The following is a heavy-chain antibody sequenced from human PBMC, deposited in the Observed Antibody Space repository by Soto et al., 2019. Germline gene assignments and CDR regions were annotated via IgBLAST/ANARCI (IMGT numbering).Heavy chain of an antibody. V-gene: IGHV4-34*01. Sequence: PSETLSLTCAVYGGSFSGYYWSWIRQPPGKGLEWIGEINHSGSTNYNPSLKSRVTISVDTSKNQFSLKLSSVTAADTAVYYCTRRRSGGMDFCGPGNLVPFSS. CDR3: TRRRSGGMDF. J-gene: IGHJ4*02. D-gene: IGHD1-20*01. CDR2: INHSGST. CDR1: GGSFSGYY.